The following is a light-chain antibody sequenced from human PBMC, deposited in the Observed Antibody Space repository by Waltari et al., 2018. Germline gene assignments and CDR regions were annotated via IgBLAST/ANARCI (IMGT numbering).Light chain of an antibody. CDR3: QVWDSSSGQFVV. V-gene: IGLV3-21*02. CDR1: NLGRRS. CDR2: DDT. Sequence: SVLTQAPSVSVAPGQTATIYGGGDNLGRRSVNWYQQKPGQAPILVVYDDTDRPSGIPERLVGSNSGSTATLTISRVEAGDEADYYCQVWDSSSGQFVVFGGGTKLTVL. J-gene: IGLJ2*01.